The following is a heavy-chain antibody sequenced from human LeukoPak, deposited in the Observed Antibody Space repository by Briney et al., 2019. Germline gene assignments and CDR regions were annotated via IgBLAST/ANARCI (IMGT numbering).Heavy chain of an antibody. Sequence: GGSLRLSCAASGFTFSDYYMSWIRQPPGKGLEWVSYISSSGTTIYYADSVRGRFAVSRDNAKNSLYLQMDSLSAEDTAVYYCASLRGVNRWGQGTLVTVSS. CDR2: ISSSGTTI. J-gene: IGHJ4*02. V-gene: IGHV3-11*01. D-gene: IGHD3-10*01. CDR1: GFTFSDYY. CDR3: ASLRGVNR.